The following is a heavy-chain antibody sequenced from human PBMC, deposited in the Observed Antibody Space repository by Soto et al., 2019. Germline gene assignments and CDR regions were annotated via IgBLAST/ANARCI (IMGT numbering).Heavy chain of an antibody. CDR2: IIPIFDTA. V-gene: IGHV1-69*01. CDR3: ARDFYDSSAYPPDAALNYYYYCLDV. D-gene: IGHD3-22*01. J-gene: IGHJ6*04. CDR1: GGTFSNYA. Sequence: QVQLVQSGAEVKKPGSSVKVSCEASGGTFSNYAISWVRRAPGQGLEWMGGIIPIFDTANYAQKFQGRVTFTADEYTSTAYMELSSLRSADTAVYYCARDFYDSSAYPPDAALNYYYYCLDVWGKGTTVTVAS.